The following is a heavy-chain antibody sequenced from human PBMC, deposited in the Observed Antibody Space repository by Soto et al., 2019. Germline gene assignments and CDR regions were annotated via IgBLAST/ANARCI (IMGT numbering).Heavy chain of an antibody. CDR3: AVGGELHFIGWFDP. Sequence: QITLKGSGPTLVKPTQTLTLTCTFSGFSLSTSGVGVGWIRQPPGKALEWLALIYWDDDKRYSPSLKSRLTITTDTSKNQVVLTMTNMDPVDTATDYCAVGGELHFIGWFDPWGQGTLVTDSS. CDR1: GFSLSTSGVG. D-gene: IGHD1-26*01. CDR2: IYWDDDK. V-gene: IGHV2-5*02. J-gene: IGHJ5*02.